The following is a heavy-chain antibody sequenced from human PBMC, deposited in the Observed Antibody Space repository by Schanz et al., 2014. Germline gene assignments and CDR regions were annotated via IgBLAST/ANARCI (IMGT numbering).Heavy chain of an antibody. V-gene: IGHV4-61*03. CDR1: GGSISSGSYY. CDR3: ARDRLAAQGIDS. J-gene: IGHJ4*02. D-gene: IGHD6-6*01. CDR2: IYSSGNT. Sequence: QVQLQESGPGLVKPSQTLSLTCTVSGGSISSGSYYWSWIQQPPGKGLEWLGYIYSSGNTNYNPSLKRRVTISVDPSKNHFSLTLSSVAAADTAVYYCARDRLAAQGIDSWGQGTLXTVSS.